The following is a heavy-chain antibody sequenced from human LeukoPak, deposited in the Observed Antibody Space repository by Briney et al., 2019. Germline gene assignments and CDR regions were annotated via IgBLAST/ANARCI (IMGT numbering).Heavy chain of an antibody. CDR2: ISWNSGSI. Sequence: GGSLRLSCAASGFTFDDYVMPWVRQAPGKGLEWVSGISWNSGSIGYADSVKGRFTISRDNAKNSLYLQMNSLRAEDTALYYCAKDSSGYSEYFQHWGQGTLVTVSS. D-gene: IGHD3-22*01. J-gene: IGHJ1*01. CDR3: AKDSSGYSEYFQH. V-gene: IGHV3-9*01. CDR1: GFTFDDYV.